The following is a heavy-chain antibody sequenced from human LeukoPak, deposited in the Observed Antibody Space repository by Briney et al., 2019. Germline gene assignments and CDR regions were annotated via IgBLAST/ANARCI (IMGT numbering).Heavy chain of an antibody. CDR2: INSDGSST. Sequence: GGSLRLSCAASGFTFSSYWMHWFRQAPGEGLFWVSRINSDGSSTSYADSVKGRFTISRDNAKNTLYLQMNSLRAEDTAVYYCARLPGSSGYYYFNYWGQGTLVTVSS. CDR1: GFTFSSYW. J-gene: IGHJ4*02. V-gene: IGHV3-74*01. D-gene: IGHD3-22*01. CDR3: ARLPGSSGYYYFNY.